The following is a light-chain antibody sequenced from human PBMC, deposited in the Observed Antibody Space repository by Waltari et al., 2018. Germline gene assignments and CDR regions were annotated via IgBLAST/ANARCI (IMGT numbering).Light chain of an antibody. CDR1: QRVSSSY. J-gene: IGKJ2*01. CDR2: GAS. CDR3: LQYGTSPFT. Sequence: EIVLTQYPGTLSLSPGDRATLPCRASQRVSSSYLAWYQQKPGRAPRLLIYGASSMATGIPDRCSDSWSGTDFTLTISRLEPEDFAVYYCLQYGTSPFTFGQGTKLEIK. V-gene: IGKV3-20*01.